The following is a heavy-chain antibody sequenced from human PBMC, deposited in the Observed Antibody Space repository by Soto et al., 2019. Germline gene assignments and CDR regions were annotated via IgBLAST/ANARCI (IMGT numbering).Heavy chain of an antibody. J-gene: IGHJ4*02. D-gene: IGHD4-17*01. CDR3: AKGQYGDYYFDY. CDR1: GFTFSSYV. CDR2: ISGSGGST. V-gene: IGHV3-23*01. Sequence: EVQLLESGGGLVQPGGSLRLSCAASGFTFSSYVMSWVRQAPGKGLEWVSAISGSGGSTYYADSVKGRFTISRDNSKNTLYLQMNSLRAEDTAVYYCAKGQYGDYYFDYWGQGTLVTVSS.